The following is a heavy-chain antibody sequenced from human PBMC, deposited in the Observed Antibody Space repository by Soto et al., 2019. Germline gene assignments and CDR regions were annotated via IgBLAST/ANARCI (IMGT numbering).Heavy chain of an antibody. CDR3: AKDGTYHGSWD. D-gene: IGHD3-10*01. CDR1: GFTFSNYG. J-gene: IGHJ4*02. CDR2: FSYDGTYQ. Sequence: QVQLVESGGGVVQPGRSLRLSCVVSGFTFSNYGMHWVRQAPGKGLEWVAVFSYDGTYQRYADSVKGRFTISRDISKNTLYLQMSSLRPEDMAVYYWAKDGTYHGSWDWGQGTLVTVSS. V-gene: IGHV3-30*18.